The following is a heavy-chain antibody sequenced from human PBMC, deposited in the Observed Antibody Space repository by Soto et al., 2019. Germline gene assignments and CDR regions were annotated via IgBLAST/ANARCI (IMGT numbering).Heavy chain of an antibody. CDR1: VCRFTNYH. CDR3: AREFSPGLFEY. V-gene: IGHV1-46*01. J-gene: IGHJ4*02. CDR2: VAPGGGQ. Sequence: AAGNVSCERCVCRFTNYHMHWVRQAPGQGLEWLGFVAPGGGQGYTQKFKGRITVNRDTSTTTLYMELGGLRSEDMAVYDCAREFSPGLFEYWGQGSLVTVSS.